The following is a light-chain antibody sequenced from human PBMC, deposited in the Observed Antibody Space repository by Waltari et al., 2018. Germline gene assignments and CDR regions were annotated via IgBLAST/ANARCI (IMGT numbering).Light chain of an antibody. J-gene: IGKJ5*01. Sequence: EIVLTQSPATLCLSPGERATLSCRASQSIDNYLAWYQQKPGQAPRLLIDDASHRATGIPVRFSGSGSGTDFTLTISSLEPEDFAVYYCQQRANWPITFGQGTRLEIK. CDR3: QQRANWPIT. CDR1: QSIDNY. CDR2: DAS. V-gene: IGKV3-11*01.